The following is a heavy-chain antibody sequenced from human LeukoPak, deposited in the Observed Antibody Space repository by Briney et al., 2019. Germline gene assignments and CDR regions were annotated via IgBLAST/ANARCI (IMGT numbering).Heavy chain of an antibody. D-gene: IGHD3-10*01. CDR3: ARSRITMVRGVTSNWFDP. V-gene: IGHV1-46*01. Sequence: ASVKVSCKASGYTFTSYYMHWVRQAPGQGLEWMGIINPSGGSTSYAQKFQGRVTMTRDTSTSTVYMELSSLRSEDTAVYYCARSRITMVRGVTSNWFDPWGQGTLVTVSS. J-gene: IGHJ5*02. CDR2: INPSGGST. CDR1: GYTFTSYY.